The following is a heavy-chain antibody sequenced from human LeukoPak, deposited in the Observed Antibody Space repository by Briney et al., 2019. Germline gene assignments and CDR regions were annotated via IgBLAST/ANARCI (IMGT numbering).Heavy chain of an antibody. V-gene: IGHV4-4*07. CDR1: GFTFSSYW. CDR2: IYTSGST. J-gene: IGHJ6*03. CDR3: ARDAPGDYYDSSGGRYYYYYYMDV. D-gene: IGHD3-22*01. Sequence: PGGSLRLSCAASGFTFSSYWMSWVRQAPGEGLEWIGRIYTSGSTNYNPSLKSRVTISVETSKNQFSLKLSSVTAADTAVYYCARDAPGDYYDSSGGRYYYYYYMDVWGKGTTVTVSS.